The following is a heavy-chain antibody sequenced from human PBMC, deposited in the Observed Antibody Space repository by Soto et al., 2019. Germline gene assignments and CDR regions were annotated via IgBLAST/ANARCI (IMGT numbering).Heavy chain of an antibody. J-gene: IGHJ6*02. CDR1: GGSISSGGYY. CDR3: ARVTQQLVRFFGSDYYYGMDV. D-gene: IGHD6-13*01. Sequence: PSETLSLTCTVSGGSISSGGYYWSWIRQHPGKGLEWIGYIYYSGSTYYNPSLKSRVTISVDTSKNQFSLKLSSVTAADTAVYYCARVTQQLVRFFGSDYYYGMDVWGQGTTVTVSS. V-gene: IGHV4-31*03. CDR2: IYYSGST.